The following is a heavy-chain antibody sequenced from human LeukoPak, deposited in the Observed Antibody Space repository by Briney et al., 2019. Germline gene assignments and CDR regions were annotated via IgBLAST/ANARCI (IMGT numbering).Heavy chain of an antibody. CDR1: GFTFSSYS. CDR3: ARIVVPAAYYYYYMDV. V-gene: IGHV3-21*01. Sequence: PGGSLRLSCAASGFTFSSYSMNWVRQAPGTGLEWVSSISSSSSYIYYADSVKGRFTISRDNAKNSLYLQMNSLRAEDTAVYYCARIVVPAAYYYYYMDVWGKGTTVTVSS. D-gene: IGHD2-2*01. CDR2: ISSSSSYI. J-gene: IGHJ6*03.